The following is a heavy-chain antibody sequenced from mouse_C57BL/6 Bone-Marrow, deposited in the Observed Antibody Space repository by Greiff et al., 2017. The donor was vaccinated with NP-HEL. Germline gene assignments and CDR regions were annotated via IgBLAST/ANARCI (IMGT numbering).Heavy chain of an antibody. J-gene: IGHJ3*01. D-gene: IGHD2-3*01. V-gene: IGHV14-4*01. Sequence: EVQLMESGAELVRPGASVKLSCTASGFNIKDDYMHWVKQRPEQGLEWIGWIDPENGDTEYASKFQGKATITADTSSNTAYLQLSSLTSEDTAVYYCTTGGYYVAYWGQGTLVTVSA. CDR3: TTGGYYVAY. CDR2: IDPENGDT. CDR1: GFNIKDDY.